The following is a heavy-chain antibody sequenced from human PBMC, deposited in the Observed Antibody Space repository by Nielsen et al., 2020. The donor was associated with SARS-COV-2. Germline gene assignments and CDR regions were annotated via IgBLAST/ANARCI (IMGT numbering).Heavy chain of an antibody. J-gene: IGHJ4*02. CDR2: ITNVLDTT. CDR1: GGIFISYD. CDR3: AGEYTGSSLDY. Sequence: SVKVSCKASGGIFISYDISWVRQAPGQGLEWMGGITNVLDTTNYAQKFQGRVTIRVDKSTNTAYLEMSSLRSEDTAVYYCAGEYTGSSLDYWGQGTLVTVSS. D-gene: IGHD1-26*01. V-gene: IGHV1-69*10.